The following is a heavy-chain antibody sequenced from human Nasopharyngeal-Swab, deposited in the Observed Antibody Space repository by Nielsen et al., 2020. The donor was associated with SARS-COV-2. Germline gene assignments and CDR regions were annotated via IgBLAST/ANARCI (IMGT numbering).Heavy chain of an antibody. Sequence: SGSTLVKPTQSLKMICTFSGFSLSTSGMCVSWIRQPPGKALEWLARIDWDDDKYYSTSLKTWLTISKDTSKSQVVLTMTNMDPVDTATYYCARKNRALGFDIWGQGTMVTVSS. CDR2: IDWDDDK. CDR3: ARKNRALGFDI. V-gene: IGHV2-70*11. D-gene: IGHD2/OR15-2a*01. J-gene: IGHJ3*02. CDR1: GFSLSTSGMC.